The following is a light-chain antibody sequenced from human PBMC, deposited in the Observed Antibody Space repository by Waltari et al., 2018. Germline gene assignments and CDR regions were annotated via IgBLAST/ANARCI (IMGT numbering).Light chain of an antibody. J-gene: IGLJ2*01. CDR2: ENS. V-gene: IGLV3-21*02. CDR1: DIGYKS. Sequence: SYVLTQPPSVSVAPGQTARITCEGTDIGYKSVHWYHQRPGQAPVLVLHENSDRPSGIPERIHGSKSVNMATLSISGLQTDDEADYYCCSYAGRYTSVFGGGTRVTVL. CDR3: CSYAGRYTSV.